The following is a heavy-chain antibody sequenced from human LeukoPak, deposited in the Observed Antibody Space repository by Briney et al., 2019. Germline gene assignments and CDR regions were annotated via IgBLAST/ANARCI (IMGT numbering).Heavy chain of an antibody. D-gene: IGHD3-3*01. CDR3: ARVLRSSPFDP. J-gene: IGHJ5*02. Sequence: PPETLSLTCTVSGGSISSYYWSWIRQPPGKGLEWIGYIYYSGSTNYNPSLKSRVTISVDTSKNQFSLKLSSVTAADTAVYYCARVLRSSPFDPWGQGTLVTVSS. CDR2: IYYSGST. CDR1: GGSISSYY. V-gene: IGHV4-59*01.